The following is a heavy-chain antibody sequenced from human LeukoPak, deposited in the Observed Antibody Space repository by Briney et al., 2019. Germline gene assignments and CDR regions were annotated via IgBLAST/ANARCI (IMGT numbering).Heavy chain of an antibody. J-gene: IGHJ5*02. CDR1: GYTFTSYG. CDR3: ANKALAWIS. CDR2: ISPYNGNT. D-gene: IGHD2-2*03. V-gene: IGHV1-18*01. Sequence: AAVKVSFKASGYTFTSYGISWLRQAPGQGLEWMGVISPYNGNTNYAQKLQGRVTMTTDTSTSTAYMELRSLRYDDTAVYYCANKALAWISWGQGTLVTVSS.